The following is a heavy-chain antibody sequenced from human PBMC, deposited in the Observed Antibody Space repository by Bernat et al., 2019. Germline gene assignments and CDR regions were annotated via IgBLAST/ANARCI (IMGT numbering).Heavy chain of an antibody. D-gene: IGHD1-26*01. CDR2: ISYDGNIK. Sequence: QVQLVESGGGVVQPGRSLRLSCAASGFTFSTFAMHWVRQAPGKGLEWVAVISYDGNIKYYADSVKGRFTVSRDNSKTTLYLQMNSLRAEDTAVYYCASPPFSGSYYEEGSYYFDCWGQGTLVTVCS. CDR1: GFTFSTFA. CDR3: ASPPFSGSYYEEGSYYFDC. J-gene: IGHJ4*02. V-gene: IGHV3-30-3*01.